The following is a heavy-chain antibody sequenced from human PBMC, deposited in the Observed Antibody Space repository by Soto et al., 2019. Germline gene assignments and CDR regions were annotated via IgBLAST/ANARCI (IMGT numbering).Heavy chain of an antibody. CDR1: GYTFTSYG. V-gene: IGHV1-18*01. J-gene: IGHJ4*02. CDR3: ARARAVGATTDFDY. CDR2: ISAYNGNT. Sequence: ASVKVSCKASGYTFTSYGISWVRQAPGQGLEWMGWISAYNGNTNYAQELQGRVTMTTDTSTSTAYMELRSLRSDDTAVYYCARARAVGATTDFDYWGQGTLVTVSS. D-gene: IGHD1-26*01.